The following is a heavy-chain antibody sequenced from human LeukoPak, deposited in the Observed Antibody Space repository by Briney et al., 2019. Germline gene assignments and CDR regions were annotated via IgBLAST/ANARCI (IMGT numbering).Heavy chain of an antibody. CDR1: GGSISSSTFY. CDR2: LYYSGST. CDR3: ARHPVDTVMFTPWFDP. V-gene: IGHV4-39*01. D-gene: IGHD5-18*01. Sequence: PSETLSLTCTVSGGSISSSTFYWGWIRQPPGKGLEWIGSLYYSGSTYYNPSLKSRVTISVDTSKNQFSLKLRSITAADTATYYCARHPVDTVMFTPWFDPWGQGTLVTVSS. J-gene: IGHJ5*02.